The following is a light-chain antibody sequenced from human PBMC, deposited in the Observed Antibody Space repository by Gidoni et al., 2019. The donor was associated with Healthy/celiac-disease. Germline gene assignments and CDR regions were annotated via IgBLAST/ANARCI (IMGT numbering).Light chain of an antibody. V-gene: IGKV4-1*01. CDR1: QSVLYSSNNKNY. J-gene: IGKJ5*01. CDR3: QQYYSTPLT. Sequence: DIVMTQSPDSLAVSLGERATINCKSRQSVLYSSNNKNYLAWYQQKPGQPPKLLIYWASTRASGVPDRFSGSGSGTEFTLTISSLQAEDVAVYYCQQYYSTPLTFGQGTRLEIK. CDR2: WAS.